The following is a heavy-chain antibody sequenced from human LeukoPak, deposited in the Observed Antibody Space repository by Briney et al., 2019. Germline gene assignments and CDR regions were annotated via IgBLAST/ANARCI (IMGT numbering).Heavy chain of an antibody. CDR3: TTYGDSTNYDFDY. CDR2: VRSKANSYAT. V-gene: IGHV3-73*01. D-gene: IGHD4-17*01. Sequence: PGGSLRLSCAAPGFTFSGSAMHWVRQASGKGLEWVGRVRSKANSYATAYAASVKGRFTISRDDSKNTAYLQMNSLKTEDTAVYHCTTYGDSTNYDFDYWGQGTLVTVAS. J-gene: IGHJ4*02. CDR1: GFTFSGSA.